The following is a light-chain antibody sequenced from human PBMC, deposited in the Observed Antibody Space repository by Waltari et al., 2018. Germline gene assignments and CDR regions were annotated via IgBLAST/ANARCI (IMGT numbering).Light chain of an antibody. CDR3: CSYAGTTSWV. CDR2: EVH. Sequence: QSALTQPASVSGSPGQSITISCTGTSDDVGGYNLVSWYQQSSVQAPKLIIYEVHKLPSGVSSRFSASRSGNTASLTISGLQSEDEANYYCCSYAGTTSWVFGGGTKVTVL. J-gene: IGLJ3*02. V-gene: IGLV2-23*02. CDR1: SDDVGGYNL.